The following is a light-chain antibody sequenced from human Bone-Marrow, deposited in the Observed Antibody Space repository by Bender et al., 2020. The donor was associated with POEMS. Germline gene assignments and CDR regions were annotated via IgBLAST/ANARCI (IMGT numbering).Light chain of an antibody. Sequence: QSVLTQPPSVSEAPGQRVTISCTGSSSNIGAGYDVHWYQHLPGTAPKLLIYGNINRPSGVPDRFSGSKSATSASLVITGLQAEDEGDYYCQSYDNSLGGWVFGGGTKLTVL. J-gene: IGLJ3*02. CDR2: GNI. CDR3: QSYDNSLGGWV. V-gene: IGLV1-40*01. CDR1: SSNIGAGYD.